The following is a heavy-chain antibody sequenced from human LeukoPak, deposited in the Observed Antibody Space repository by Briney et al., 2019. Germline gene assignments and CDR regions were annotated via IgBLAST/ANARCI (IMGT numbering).Heavy chain of an antibody. CDR2: IYYSGST. CDR1: GGSISSYY. Sequence: SETLSLTCTVSGGSISSYYWSWIRRPPGKGLEWIGYIYYSGSTNYNPSLKSRVTISVDTSKNQFSLKLSSVTATDTAVYYCARDGRRSYDAFDIWGQGTMVTVSS. CDR3: ARDGRRSYDAFDI. J-gene: IGHJ3*02. V-gene: IGHV4-59*01.